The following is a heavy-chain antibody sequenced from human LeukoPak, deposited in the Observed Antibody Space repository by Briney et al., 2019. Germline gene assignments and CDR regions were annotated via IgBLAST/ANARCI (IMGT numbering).Heavy chain of an antibody. V-gene: IGHV3-21*01. Sequence: GGSLRPSRAASGFSFTNNFASWVRLDPGEGMEWVSSISSSSSYRYYADSVKGRFTISRDNAKNTLYLQMNSLRAEDTAVYYCARVGDLPGRAIDQWGQGTLVTVSS. CDR2: ISSSSSYR. J-gene: IGHJ4*02. D-gene: IGHD2-21*01. CDR3: ARVGDLPGRAIDQ. CDR1: GFSFTNNF.